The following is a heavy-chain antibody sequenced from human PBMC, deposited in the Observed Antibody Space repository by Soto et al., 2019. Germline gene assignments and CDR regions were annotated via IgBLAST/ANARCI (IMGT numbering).Heavy chain of an antibody. CDR1: GYTFTSYA. V-gene: IGHV1-46*03. J-gene: IGHJ4*02. CDR2: INPSGGST. CDR3: ARATPNYYDSSGYSWYFDY. Sequence: ASVKVSCKASGYTFTSYAMHWVRQAPGQGLEWMGIINPSGGSTSYAQKFQGRVTMTRDTSTSTVYMELSSLRSEDTAVYYCARATPNYYDSSGYSWYFDYWAQGTLVNVSS. D-gene: IGHD3-22*01.